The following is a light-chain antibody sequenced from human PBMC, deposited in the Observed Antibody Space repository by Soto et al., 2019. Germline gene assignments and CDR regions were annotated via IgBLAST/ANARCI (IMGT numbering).Light chain of an antibody. CDR1: QNMNIY. J-gene: IGKJ2*01. CDR3: QQSYSTPRT. V-gene: IGKV1-39*01. CDR2: AAS. Sequence: DIQMTQSPSSLSASVGDRVTITCRASQNMNIYLNWYQQKPGKAPQVLIYAASSLQSGVPSRFTGSGSGTDFALTISSMQSEDLGTYDGQQSYSTPRTFGHRTKLEIK.